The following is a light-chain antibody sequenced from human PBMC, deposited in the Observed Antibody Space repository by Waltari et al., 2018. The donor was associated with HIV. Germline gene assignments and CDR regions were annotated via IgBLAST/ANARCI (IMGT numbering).Light chain of an antibody. CDR1: SRHVGSYNL. CDR3: CSYAGSSTPV. V-gene: IGLV2-23*02. CDR2: EVS. Sequence: QSALTQPASVSGSPGQSTPISCTGTSRHVGSYNLFPWYQQHPGKAPKLMIYEVSKRPSGVSNRFSGSKSGNTASLTISGLQAEDEADYYCCSYAGSSTPVFGGGTKLTVL. J-gene: IGLJ2*01.